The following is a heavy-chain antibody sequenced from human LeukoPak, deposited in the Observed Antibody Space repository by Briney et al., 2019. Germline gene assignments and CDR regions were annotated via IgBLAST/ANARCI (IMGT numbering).Heavy chain of an antibody. V-gene: IGHV3-53*01. CDR1: GFTVSSNY. J-gene: IGHJ4*02. D-gene: IGHD5-24*01. CDR2: IYSGGST. CDR3: ARRWPGFDY. Sequence: PGGSLSLSCAASGFTVSSNYMSWVRQAPGKGLEWVSVIYSGGSTYYADSVKGRFTISRDNSKNTLYLQMNSLRAEDTAVYYCARRWPGFDYWGQGTLVTVSS.